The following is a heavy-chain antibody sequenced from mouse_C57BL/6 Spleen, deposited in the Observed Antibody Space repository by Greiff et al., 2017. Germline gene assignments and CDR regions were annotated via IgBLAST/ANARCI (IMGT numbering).Heavy chain of an antibody. CDR1: GYAFSSSW. V-gene: IGHV1-82*01. J-gene: IGHJ3*01. CDR2: IYPGDGDT. CDR3: ARSPWFAY. Sequence: VQLKQSGPELVKPGASVKISCKASGYAFSSSWMNWVKQRPGKGLEWIGRIYPGDGDTNYNGKFKGKATLTADKSSSTAYMQLSSLTSEDSAVYFCARSPWFAYWGQGTLVTVSA.